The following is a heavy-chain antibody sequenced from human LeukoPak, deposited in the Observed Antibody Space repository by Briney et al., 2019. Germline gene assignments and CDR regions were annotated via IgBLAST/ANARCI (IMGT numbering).Heavy chain of an antibody. CDR3: ARQDNLWFGELSVSFDY. CDR2: IYYSGST. CDR1: GGSISSSSYY. V-gene: IGHV4-39*01. D-gene: IGHD3-10*01. J-gene: IGHJ4*02. Sequence: SETLSLTXTVSGGSISSSSYYWGCIRQPPGKGLEWIGSIYYSGSTYYNPSLKSRVTISVDTSKNQFSLKLSSVTAADTAVYYCARQDNLWFGELSVSFDYWGQGTLVTVSS.